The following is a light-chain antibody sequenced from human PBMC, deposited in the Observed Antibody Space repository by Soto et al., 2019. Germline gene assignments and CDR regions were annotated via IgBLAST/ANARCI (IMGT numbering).Light chain of an antibody. Sequence: QSVLTQPDSVSGSPGQSINLSCTGTSSDVGGYNYVSWYQQHPGKAPKLMIYDVSNRPSGVSNRFSGSKSGNTASLTISGLQAEDEDDYYCSSYTSSSTWVFGGGTKLTVL. CDR3: SSYTSSSTWV. CDR1: SSDVGGYNY. J-gene: IGLJ3*02. CDR2: DVS. V-gene: IGLV2-14*01.